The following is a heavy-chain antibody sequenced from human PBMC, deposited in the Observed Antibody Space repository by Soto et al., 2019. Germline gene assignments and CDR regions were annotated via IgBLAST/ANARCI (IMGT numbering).Heavy chain of an antibody. CDR2: INHSGST. V-gene: IGHV4-34*01. D-gene: IGHD7-27*01. CDR1: GGSFSGYY. CDR3: ARVPLNLTGPPSDAFDI. J-gene: IGHJ3*02. Sequence: SETLSLTCAVYGGSFSGYYWSWIHQPPGKGLEWIGEINHSGSTNYNPSLKSRVTISVNTSKNQFPLKLSSGTAADTAVYYCARVPLNLTGPPSDAFDIWGQGTMVTVSS.